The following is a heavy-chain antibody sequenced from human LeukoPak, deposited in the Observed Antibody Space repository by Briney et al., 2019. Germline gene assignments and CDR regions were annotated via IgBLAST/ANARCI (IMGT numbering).Heavy chain of an antibody. CDR1: GFTFTSYG. Sequence: PGGSLRLSCAASGFTFTSYGMYWVRQAPGMGLEWVAVIRYDGSNKYYADSVKGRFTISRDNSKNTLYLQMNSLRAEDTAVYYCASELPTGVEGYSGYFDYWGQGTLVTVSS. D-gene: IGHD5-12*01. CDR3: ASELPTGVEGYSGYFDY. J-gene: IGHJ4*02. CDR2: IRYDGSNK. V-gene: IGHV3-33*01.